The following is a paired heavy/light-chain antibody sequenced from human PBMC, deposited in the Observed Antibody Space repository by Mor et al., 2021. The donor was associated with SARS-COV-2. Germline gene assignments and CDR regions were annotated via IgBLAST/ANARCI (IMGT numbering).Light chain of an antibody. CDR1: SSDVGGFNY. V-gene: IGLV2-14*03. J-gene: IGLJ1*01. Sequence: QSALTQPASVSGSPGQSITISCTGTSSDVGGFNYVSWYQQYPGKAPKLMIYDVSNRPSGVSNRFSGSKSGNTASLTISGLQAEDEADYYCTSYTSSPSYVFGTGTKVTVL. CDR2: DVS. CDR3: TSYTSSPSYV.
Heavy chain of an antibody. CDR3: VREFPSGGGAYAY. V-gene: IGHV1-2*02. J-gene: IGHJ4*02. CDR2: INPSGVT. D-gene: IGHD2-21*01. CDR1: GYPFSDYT. Sequence: QVQLVQSGAEVREPGASVKVSCRASGYPFSDYTIQWVRQAPGQGLEWMGWINPSGVTNYVQKFQGRVTLTRDTSSSTGYMELSRLKSDDTAVYYCVREFPSGGGAYAYWGQGTLVTVSS.